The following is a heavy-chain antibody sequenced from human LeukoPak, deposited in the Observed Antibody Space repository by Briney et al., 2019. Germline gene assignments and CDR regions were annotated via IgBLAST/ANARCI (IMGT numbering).Heavy chain of an antibody. Sequence: PGGSLRLSCAVSGFTVSSNYMSWVRQAPGKGLEWVANIKQDGSEKYYVDSVKGRFTISRDNAKNSLYLQMNSLRAEDTAVYYCARVFSGYVNYWGQGTLVTVSS. D-gene: IGHD5-12*01. J-gene: IGHJ4*02. V-gene: IGHV3-7*01. CDR3: ARVFSGYVNY. CDR1: GFTVSSNY. CDR2: IKQDGSEK.